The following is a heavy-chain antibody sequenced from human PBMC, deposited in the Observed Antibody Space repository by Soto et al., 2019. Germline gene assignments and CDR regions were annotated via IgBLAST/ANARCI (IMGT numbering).Heavy chain of an antibody. CDR3: AREEGSGWFNAFDI. D-gene: IGHD6-19*01. CDR1: GFTFSSYA. V-gene: IGHV3-23*01. J-gene: IGHJ3*02. CDR2: ISGSGGST. Sequence: GGSLRLSCAASGFTFSSYAMSWVRQAPVKGLEWVSGISGSGGSTYYADSVKVRFTIPRDNSKNTLYLQMNSLGAEDMAVYYCAREEGSGWFNAFDIWGQGKMVT.